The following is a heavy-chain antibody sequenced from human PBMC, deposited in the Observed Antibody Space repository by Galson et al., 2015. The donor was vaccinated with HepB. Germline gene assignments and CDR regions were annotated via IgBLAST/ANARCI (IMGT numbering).Heavy chain of an antibody. CDR3: ARTAGYSDL. V-gene: IGHV6-1*01. CDR1: GDSVSSNSAA. D-gene: IGHD1-14*01. J-gene: IGHJ2*01. CDR2: TYYRSKWFY. Sequence: CAISGDSVSSNSAAWDWIRQSPSRGLEWLGRTYYRSKWFYDCAVSVKSRITIKPDTSKSQFSLQLKSVTPEDTAVYYCARTAGYSDLWGRGTLVTVSS.